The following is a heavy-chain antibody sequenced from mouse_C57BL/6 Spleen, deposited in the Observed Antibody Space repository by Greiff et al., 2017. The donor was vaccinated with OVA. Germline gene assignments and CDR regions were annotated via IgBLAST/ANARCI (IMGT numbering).Heavy chain of an antibody. CDR3: ARGGIYGYDALFDY. Sequence: EVKLMESGPGLVKPSQSLSLTCSVTGYSITSGYYWNWIRQFPGNKLEWMGYISYDGSNNYNPSLKNRISITRDTSKNQFFLKLNSVTTEDTATYYCARGGIYGYDALFDYWGQGTTLTVSS. J-gene: IGHJ2*01. CDR2: ISYDGSN. V-gene: IGHV3-6*01. D-gene: IGHD2-2*01. CDR1: GYSITSGYY.